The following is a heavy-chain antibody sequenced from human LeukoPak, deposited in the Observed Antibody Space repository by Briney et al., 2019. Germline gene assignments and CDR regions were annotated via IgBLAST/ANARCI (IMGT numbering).Heavy chain of an antibody. J-gene: IGHJ4*02. CDR3: ARGGGYF. V-gene: IGHV4-59*01. CDR2: IYFRGST. CDR1: GGSISSDY. D-gene: IGHD3-16*01. Sequence: PSETLSLTCTVSGGSISSDYWSWIRQPPGKGLEWIGYIYFRGSTNYNPSLKSRVTISVDTSKTQLSLKLSSVTAADTAVYYCARGGGYFWGQGTLVTVSS.